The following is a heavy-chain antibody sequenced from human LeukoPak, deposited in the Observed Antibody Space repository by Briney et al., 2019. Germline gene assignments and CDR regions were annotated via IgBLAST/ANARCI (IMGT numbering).Heavy chain of an antibody. V-gene: IGHV3-21*01. CDR2: ISSSSGYI. Sequence: GGSLRLSCAASGFTFSSYSMNWVRQAPGKGLEWVSSISSSSGYIYYADSVKGRFTISRDNAKNSLYLKMNSLRVEDTAVYYCASGSYENLGSWGQGTLVTVSS. CDR1: GFTFSSYS. CDR3: ASGSYENLGS. J-gene: IGHJ5*02. D-gene: IGHD2-2*03.